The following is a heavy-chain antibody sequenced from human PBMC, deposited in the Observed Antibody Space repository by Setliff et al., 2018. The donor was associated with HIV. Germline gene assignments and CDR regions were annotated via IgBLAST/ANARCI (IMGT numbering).Heavy chain of an antibody. CDR2: LYVSGDT. D-gene: IGHD2-15*01. CDR3: ALTGHRLLRGYMDV. V-gene: IGHV4-4*07. Sequence: SETLSLTCYVTDDPISSYYWSWVRQPAGKGLEWIGRLYVSGDTNYNPPLKSRVTMSLDTSKKHFSLKLKSVTAADTAVYYCALTGHRLLRGYMDVWGKGTTVTVSS. J-gene: IGHJ6*03. CDR1: DDPISSYY.